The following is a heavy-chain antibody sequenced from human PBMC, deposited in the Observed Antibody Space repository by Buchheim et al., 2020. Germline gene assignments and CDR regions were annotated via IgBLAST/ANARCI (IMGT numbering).Heavy chain of an antibody. D-gene: IGHD2-2*01. CDR1: GGSFSGYY. CDR3: ARGGLLVRYQDYMDV. V-gene: IGHV4-34*01. J-gene: IGHJ6*03. Sequence: QVQLQQWGAGLLKPSETLSLTCAVYGGSFSGYYWSWIRQSPGKGLEWIGEMSHRGSPNYNPSLKSRVTISLDTSKNQFSLELRSVTAADTAVYYCARGGLLVRYQDYMDVWGKGTT. CDR2: MSHRGSP.